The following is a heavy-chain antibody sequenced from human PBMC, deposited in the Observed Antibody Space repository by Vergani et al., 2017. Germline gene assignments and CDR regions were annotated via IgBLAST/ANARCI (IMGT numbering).Heavy chain of an antibody. Sequence: QVQLQESGPGLVQPSQTLSLTCTVSGGSISSGGYYWSWIRQHPGKGLEWIGYIYYSGSTYSNPSLKSRVTISVDTSKNQVALKLSSVTAADTAVYYCASNYYDSSGMDVWGQGSTVTVSS. CDR1: GGSISSGGYY. D-gene: IGHD3-22*01. CDR3: ASNYYDSSGMDV. V-gene: IGHV4-31*03. CDR2: IYYSGST. J-gene: IGHJ6*02.